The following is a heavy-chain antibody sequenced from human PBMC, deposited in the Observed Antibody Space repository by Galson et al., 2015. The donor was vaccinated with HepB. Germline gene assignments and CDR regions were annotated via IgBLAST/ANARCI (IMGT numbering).Heavy chain of an antibody. CDR2: IRYDGSNK. CDR3: AKDGAGAGEDYYYYGMDV. J-gene: IGHJ6*02. Sequence: SLRLSCAASGFTFSSYGMHWVRQAPGKGLEWVAFIRYDGSNKYYADSVKGRFTISRDNSKNTLYLQMNSLRAEDTAVYYCAKDGAGAGEDYYYYGMDVWGQGTTVTVSS. CDR1: GFTFSSYG. V-gene: IGHV3-30*02. D-gene: IGHD6-19*01.